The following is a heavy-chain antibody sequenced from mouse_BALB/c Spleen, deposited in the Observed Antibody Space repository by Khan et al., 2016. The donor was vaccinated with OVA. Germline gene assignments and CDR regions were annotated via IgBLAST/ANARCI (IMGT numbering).Heavy chain of an antibody. Sequence: EVKLVESGGDLVKPGGSLKLSCAASGFTFSSYGMSWVRQTPDRRLEWVAAISSGGSSTYYPDSLKGRFTISSDNAKNTLYLQMSSLKSEDTAKYDCARQPGYYEGSAMDYCGQGTSVTVSS. CDR3: ARQPGYYEGSAMDY. D-gene: IGHD2-3*01. J-gene: IGHJ4*01. V-gene: IGHV5-6*01. CDR2: ISSGGSST. CDR1: GFTFSSYG.